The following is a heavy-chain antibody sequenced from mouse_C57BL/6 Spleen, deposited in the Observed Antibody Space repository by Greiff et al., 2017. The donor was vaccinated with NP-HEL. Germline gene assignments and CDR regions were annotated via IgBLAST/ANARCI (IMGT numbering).Heavy chain of an antibody. CDR3: ARRELITTVVATGDYAMDY. V-gene: IGHV5-17*01. CDR2: ISSGSITI. D-gene: IGHD1-1*01. J-gene: IGHJ4*01. CDR1: GFTFSDYG. Sequence: EVHLVESGGGLVKPGGSLKLSCAASGFTFSDYGMHWVRQAPEKGLEWVAYISSGSITIYYADTVKGRFTISRDNAKNTLFLQMTSLRFEDTAMYYCARRELITTVVATGDYAMDYWGQGTSVTVSS.